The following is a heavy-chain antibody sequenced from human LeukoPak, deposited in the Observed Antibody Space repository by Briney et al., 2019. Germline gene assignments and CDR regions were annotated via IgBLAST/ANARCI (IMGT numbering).Heavy chain of an antibody. Sequence: PSETLSLTCTVSGYSISSGYYWGWIRQPPGKGLEWIGSIYYSGSTYYNPSLKSRVTISVDTSKNQFSLKLSSVTAADTAAYYCMNIVVVPAAMDYWGQGTLVTVSS. J-gene: IGHJ4*02. CDR3: MNIVVVPAAMDY. CDR1: GYSISSGYY. D-gene: IGHD2-2*01. CDR2: IYYSGST. V-gene: IGHV4-38-2*02.